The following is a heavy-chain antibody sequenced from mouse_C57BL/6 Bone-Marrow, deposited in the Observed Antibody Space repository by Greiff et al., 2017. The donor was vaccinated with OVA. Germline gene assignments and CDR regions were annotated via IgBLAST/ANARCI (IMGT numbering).Heavy chain of an antibody. V-gene: IGHV1-80*01. Sequence: QVQLQQSGAELVKPGASVKISCKASGYAFSSYWMNWVKQRPGKGLEWIGQIYPGDGDTNYNGKFKGKATLTADKSSSTAYMQLSSLTSEDSAVYFCARGEEYYYGSSPFAYWGQGTLVTVSA. D-gene: IGHD1-1*01. CDR1: GYAFSSYW. J-gene: IGHJ3*01. CDR2: IYPGDGDT. CDR3: ARGEEYYYGSSPFAY.